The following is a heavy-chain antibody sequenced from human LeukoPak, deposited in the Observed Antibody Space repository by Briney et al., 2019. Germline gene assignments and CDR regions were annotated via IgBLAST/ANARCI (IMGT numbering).Heavy chain of an antibody. CDR1: GFTFDDYA. D-gene: IGHD1-7*01. J-gene: IGHJ4*02. Sequence: GRSLRLSCAASGFTFDDYAMHWVRQAPGKGLEWVSGITWNSGSIDYADSVKGRFTISRDNAKNSLYLQMNCLRAEDTALYYCAKSRSGGNYGDFDYWGQGTLVTVSS. CDR3: AKSRSGGNYGDFDY. CDR2: ITWNSGSI. V-gene: IGHV3-9*01.